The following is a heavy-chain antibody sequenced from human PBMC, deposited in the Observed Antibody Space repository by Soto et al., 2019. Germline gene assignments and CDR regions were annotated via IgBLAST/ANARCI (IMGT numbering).Heavy chain of an antibody. Sequence: SCKRSWGTFSGYVFRVVGPAPGQGLEWMGGIXPIXXTXXXXXKXXGRVTITADKSTSTAYMELSSLRSEDTAVYYCARGKLSPYYYYGMDVWGQGTTVTASS. V-gene: IGHV1-69*06. CDR2: IXPIXXTX. CDR1: WGTFSGYV. J-gene: IGHJ6*02. D-gene: IGHD1-1*01. CDR3: ARGKLSPYYYYGMDV.